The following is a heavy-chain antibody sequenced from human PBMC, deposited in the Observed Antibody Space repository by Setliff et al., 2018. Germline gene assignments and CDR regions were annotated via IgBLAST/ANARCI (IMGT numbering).Heavy chain of an antibody. CDR3: ARGHSYESRNSFFFYSNGLDV. CDR1: GGSFSGYC. D-gene: IGHD3-22*01. J-gene: IGHJ6*02. Sequence: SETLSLTCAVYGGSFSGYCWSWVHQSPGRGLEWIGQISYSGSATYNPSLKSRVTITRDTSKNQFSLKLNSVTAADTAVFYCARGHSYESRNSFFFYSNGLDVWGQGTTVTVSS. CDR2: ISYSGSA. V-gene: IGHV4-34*01.